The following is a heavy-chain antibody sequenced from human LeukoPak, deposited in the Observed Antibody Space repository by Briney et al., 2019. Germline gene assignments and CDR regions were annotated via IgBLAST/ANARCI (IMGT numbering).Heavy chain of an antibody. J-gene: IGHJ4*02. CDR3: ARAQCSGGSCYYFDY. V-gene: IGHV4-61*02. CDR1: GGSISSGSYY. D-gene: IGHD2-15*01. Sequence: PSETLSLTCTVSGGSISSGSYYWSWIRQPAGKGLEWIGRIYTSASTNYNPSLKSRVTISVDTSKTQFSLKLSSVTAADTAVYYCARAQCSGGSCYYFDYWGQGTLVTVSS. CDR2: IYTSAST.